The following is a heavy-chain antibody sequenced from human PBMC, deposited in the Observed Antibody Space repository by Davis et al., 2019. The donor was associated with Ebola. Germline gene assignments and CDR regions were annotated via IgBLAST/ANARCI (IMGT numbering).Heavy chain of an antibody. CDR2: SVNDATTQ. D-gene: IGHD1-26*01. CDR1: GFSLGPHG. J-gene: IGHJ4*02. CDR3: ARDHLEGSLDY. Sequence: PGGSLRLSCATSGFSLGPHGMHWIRQAPGKGLEWVAMSVNDATTQYYGDSVRGRFTISRDNPRKMMYLQMNNLRVQDTAVYYCARDHLEGSLDYWGQGTLV. V-gene: IGHV3-33*01.